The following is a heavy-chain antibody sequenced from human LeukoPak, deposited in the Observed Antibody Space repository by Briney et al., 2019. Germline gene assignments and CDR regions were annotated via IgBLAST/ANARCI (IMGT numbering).Heavy chain of an antibody. V-gene: IGHV3-48*01. CDR3: ARSSYDSSAEDFDY. CDR2: ISSSSSTI. CDR1: GITFSSYG. Sequence: HGGSLRLSCAASGITFSSYGMSWVRQAPGKGLEWVSYISSSSSTIYCADSVKGRFTISRDNAKNSLYLQMNSLRAEDTAVYYCARSSYDSSAEDFDYWGQGTLVTVSS. J-gene: IGHJ4*02. D-gene: IGHD3-22*01.